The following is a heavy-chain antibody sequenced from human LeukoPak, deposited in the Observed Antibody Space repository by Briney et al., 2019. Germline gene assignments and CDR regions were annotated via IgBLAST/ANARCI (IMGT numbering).Heavy chain of an antibody. Sequence: GGSLRLSCSASGFAFSDYWKNWVRQAPGKGPEWVANINLGGSAKLYVDSVKGRCTISRDNAKNPLYLQMNSLRVEDTAVYYCAAWALHNYWGQGTLVTVSS. CDR1: GFAFSDYW. CDR3: AAWALHNY. D-gene: IGHD1-26*01. V-gene: IGHV3-7*01. J-gene: IGHJ4*02. CDR2: INLGGSAK.